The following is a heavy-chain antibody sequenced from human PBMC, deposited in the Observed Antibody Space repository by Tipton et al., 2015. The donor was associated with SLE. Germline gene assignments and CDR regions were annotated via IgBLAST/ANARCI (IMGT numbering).Heavy chain of an antibody. CDR2: IYYSGST. CDR3: ARAPGAYCGGDCFSHFDY. J-gene: IGHJ4*02. CDR1: GGSISSYY. Sequence: LRLSCTVSGGSISSYYWSWIRHPPGKGLEWIGYIYYSGSTNYNPSLKSRVTISVDMSKNQFSLKLSSVTAADTAVYYCARAPGAYCGGDCFSHFDYWGQGTLVTVSS. V-gene: IGHV4-59*08. D-gene: IGHD2-21*01.